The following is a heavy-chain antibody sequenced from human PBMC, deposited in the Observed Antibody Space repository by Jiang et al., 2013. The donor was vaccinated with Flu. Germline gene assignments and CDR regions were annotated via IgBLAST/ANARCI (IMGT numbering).Heavy chain of an antibody. D-gene: IGHD6-19*01. CDR2: IRYDGSNK. CDR3: AKVRIAVAGTYYYYYGMDV. CDR1: TFSSYG. V-gene: IGHV3-30*02. J-gene: IGHJ6*02. Sequence: TFSSYGMRLGPPGSRQGAGVVAFIRYDGSNKYYADSVKGRFTISRDNSKNTLYLQMNSLRAEDTAVYYCAKVRIAVAGTYYYYYGMDVWGQGTTVTVSS.